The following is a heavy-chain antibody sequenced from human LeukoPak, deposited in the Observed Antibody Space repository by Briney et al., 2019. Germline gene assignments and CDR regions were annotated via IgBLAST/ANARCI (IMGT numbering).Heavy chain of an antibody. CDR2: IYPGDSDT. J-gene: IGHJ4*02. V-gene: IGHV5-51*01. Sequence: GGPLKISCKATGYSFTSYWIGWVGRMPGKGLEWMGIIYPGDSDTRYSPSFQGQVTISADKTISTAYLQWSRLKASDTAMYYCARHRYSSGWYDFDYWGQGTLVTVSS. CDR3: ARHRYSSGWYDFDY. CDR1: GYSFTSYW. D-gene: IGHD6-19*01.